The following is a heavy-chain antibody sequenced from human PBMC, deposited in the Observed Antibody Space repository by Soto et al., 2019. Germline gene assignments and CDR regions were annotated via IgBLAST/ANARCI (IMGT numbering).Heavy chain of an antibody. CDR2: INPNNGNT. Sequence: QVQLVQSGAEVKKPGASVKVSCKASGYTFTSYGINWVRQAAGQGLEWMGRINPNNGNTAYAQKFQGRVTMTRNTSISTAYVELNSLRSDDTAIYYCTRTSDQDSWGQGTLVTVSA. CDR3: TRTSDQDS. V-gene: IGHV1-8*01. J-gene: IGHJ4*02. D-gene: IGHD1-26*01. CDR1: GYTFTSYG.